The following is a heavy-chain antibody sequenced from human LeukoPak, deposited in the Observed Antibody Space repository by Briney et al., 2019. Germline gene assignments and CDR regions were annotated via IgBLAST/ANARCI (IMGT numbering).Heavy chain of an antibody. Sequence: GASVKVSCKASGYTFTSYDINWVRQATGQGLEWMGWMNPNSGNTGYAQKFQGRVTMTRNTSISTAYMELSSLRSEDTAVYYCARVEMATGGYYFDYWGQGTLVTVFS. CDR3: ARVEMATGGYYFDY. J-gene: IGHJ4*02. CDR1: GYTFTSYD. V-gene: IGHV1-8*01. CDR2: MNPNSGNT. D-gene: IGHD5-24*01.